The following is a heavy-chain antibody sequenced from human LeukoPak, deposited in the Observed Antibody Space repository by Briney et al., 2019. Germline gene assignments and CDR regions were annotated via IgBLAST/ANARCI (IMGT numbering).Heavy chain of an antibody. CDR1: GGTFSSYA. D-gene: IGHD3-3*01. CDR3: ARRRLGVAIRYFDY. CDR2: IIPIFGTA. V-gene: IGHV1-69*06. J-gene: IGHJ4*02. Sequence: SVKVSCKASGGTFSSYAISWVRQAPGQGLEWMGGIIPIFGTANYAQKFQGRVTITADKSTSTAYMELSSLRSEDTAVYYCARRRLGVAIRYFDYWGQGTLVTVSS.